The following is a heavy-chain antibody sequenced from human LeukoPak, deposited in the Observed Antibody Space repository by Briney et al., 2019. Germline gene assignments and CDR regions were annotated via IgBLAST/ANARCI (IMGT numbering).Heavy chain of an antibody. CDR3: ARHTAMANDAFDI. V-gene: IGHV3-7*01. CDR2: IKQDGSEK. J-gene: IGHJ3*02. CDR1: GFTFSSYW. Sequence: GGSLRLSCAASGFTFSSYWMSWVRQAPGKGLEWVANIKQDGSEKYYVDSVKGRFTISRDNAKNSLYLQMNSLRAEDTAVYYCARHTAMANDAFDIWGQGTMVTVSS. D-gene: IGHD5-18*01.